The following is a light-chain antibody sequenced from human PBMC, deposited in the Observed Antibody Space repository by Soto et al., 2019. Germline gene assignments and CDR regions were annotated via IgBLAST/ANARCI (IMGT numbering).Light chain of an antibody. Sequence: QSALTQPASVSASPGQSVTISCTGTSSDIGGYNYVSWYQQHPGTAPKLIIYEVTHRPSGVSNRFSGSKSANTASLTISGLQAEDEADYYCSSYTSTYTHVFGGGTKLTVL. CDR1: SSDIGGYNY. V-gene: IGLV2-14*01. J-gene: IGLJ3*02. CDR2: EVT. CDR3: SSYTSTYTHV.